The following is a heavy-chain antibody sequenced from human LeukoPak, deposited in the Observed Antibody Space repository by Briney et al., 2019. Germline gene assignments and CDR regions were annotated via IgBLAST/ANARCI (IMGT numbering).Heavy chain of an antibody. Sequence: ASVKVSCKASGYTFTSYYMHWVRQAPGQGLEWMGIINPSGGSTSYAQKFQGRVTMTRDTSISTAYMELSRLRSDDTAVYYCAREIGLAVAYDYWGQGTLVTVSS. D-gene: IGHD6-19*01. V-gene: IGHV1-46*01. CDR3: AREIGLAVAYDY. CDR2: INPSGGST. J-gene: IGHJ4*02. CDR1: GYTFTSYY.